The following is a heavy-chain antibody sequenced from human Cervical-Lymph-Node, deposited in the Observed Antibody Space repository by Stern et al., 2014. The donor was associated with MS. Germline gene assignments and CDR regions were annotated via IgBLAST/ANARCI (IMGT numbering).Heavy chain of an antibody. CDR1: GYSFTSYW. D-gene: IGHD2-21*02. CDR3: ARSDDYYGMDV. V-gene: IGHV5-51*01. CDR2: IYPGDSNT. J-gene: IGHJ6*02. Sequence: EVHLVESGAEVKKPGESLKISCKGSGYSFTSYWIGWVRQMPGKALEWMGIIYPGDSNTRYGPSFQGQVTFSADKSISTAYLQWSSLKASDTAMYYCARSDDYYGMDVWGQGTTVTVSS.